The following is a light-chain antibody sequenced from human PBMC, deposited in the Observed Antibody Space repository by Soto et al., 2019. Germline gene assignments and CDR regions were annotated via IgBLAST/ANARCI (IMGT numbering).Light chain of an antibody. Sequence: QSALTQPPSVSAAPGQKVTISCTGSSTNIGNNYVSWYQQLPGTAPKLLIYDNNNRPSGIPDRFSGSKSGTSATLGITGLQTGDEADYYYGTWDSSLSAGVFGGGTKLTVL. CDR3: GTWDSSLSAGV. CDR2: DNN. V-gene: IGLV1-51*01. CDR1: STNIGNNY. J-gene: IGLJ2*01.